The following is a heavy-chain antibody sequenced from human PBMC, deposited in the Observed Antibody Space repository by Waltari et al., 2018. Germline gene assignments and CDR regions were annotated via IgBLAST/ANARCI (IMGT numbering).Heavy chain of an antibody. CDR2: IWYDGSNK. CDR3: ARDSSAVRDWFGRYYYYYGMDV. D-gene: IGHD3-10*01. CDR1: GFTFSSYG. J-gene: IGHJ6*02. V-gene: IGHV3-33*01. Sequence: QVQLVESGGGVVQPGRSLRLSCAASGFTFSSYGMHWVRQAPGKGLEWVAVIWYDGSNKYYEDSVKGRFTISRDNSKNTLYLQMNSLRAEDTAVYYCARDSSAVRDWFGRYYYYYGMDVWGQGTTVTVSS.